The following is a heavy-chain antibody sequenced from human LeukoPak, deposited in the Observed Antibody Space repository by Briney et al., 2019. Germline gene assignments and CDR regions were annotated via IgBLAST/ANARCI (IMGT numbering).Heavy chain of an antibody. CDR3: ARGTEDIVATAYYFDY. CDR2: INHSGST. CDR1: GGSFSGYY. V-gene: IGHV4-34*09. J-gene: IGHJ4*02. D-gene: IGHD5-12*01. Sequence: SETLSLTCAVYGGSFSGYYWSWIRQPPGKGLEWIGEINHSGSTNYNPSLKSRVTISVDTSKNQFSLKLSSVTAADTAVYYCARGTEDIVATAYYFDYWGQGTLVTVSS.